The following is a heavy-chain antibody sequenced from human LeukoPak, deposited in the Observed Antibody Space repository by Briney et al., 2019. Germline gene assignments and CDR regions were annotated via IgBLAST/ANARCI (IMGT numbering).Heavy chain of an antibody. D-gene: IGHD3-16*02. CDR2: ISGSGGST. CDR3: ASTLEDPYDYVWGSYRYKATDY. J-gene: IGHJ4*02. Sequence: GGSLRLSCAASGFTFSSYAMSWVRQAPGKGLEWVSAISGSGGSTYYADSVKGRFTISRDNSKNTLYLQMNSLRAEDTAVYYCASTLEDPYDYVWGSYRYKATDYWGQGTLSPSPQ. V-gene: IGHV3-23*01. CDR1: GFTFSSYA.